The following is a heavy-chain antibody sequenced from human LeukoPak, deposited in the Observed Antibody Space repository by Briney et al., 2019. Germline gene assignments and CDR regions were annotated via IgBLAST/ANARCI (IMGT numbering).Heavy chain of an antibody. J-gene: IGHJ5*02. CDR1: VGSISSYY. CDR2: IYYSGST. Sequence: SETLSLTCTVSVGSISSYYWSWLRQPPGKGLEWMGYIYYSGSTNYNPSLKSRVTISVDTSKNQFSLKLSSVTAADTAVYYCARDQGYYDSSGYYYGWFDPWGQGTLVTVSS. V-gene: IGHV4-59*01. CDR3: ARDQGYYDSSGYYYGWFDP. D-gene: IGHD3-22*01.